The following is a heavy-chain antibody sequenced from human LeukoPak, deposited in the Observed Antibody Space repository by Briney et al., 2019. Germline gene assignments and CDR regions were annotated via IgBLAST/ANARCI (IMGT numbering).Heavy chain of an antibody. J-gene: IGHJ4*02. CDR1: GFTFSSYG. Sequence: GGSLRLSCAASGFTFSSYGMHWVRQAPGKGLEWVAVISYDGNIIHYADSVKGRFTISRDNSNNTLYLQMNSLRAEDTAVYYCARDFRFASDYWGQGTLVTVSS. CDR3: ARDFRFASDY. V-gene: IGHV3-30*03. D-gene: IGHD3-3*01. CDR2: ISYDGNII.